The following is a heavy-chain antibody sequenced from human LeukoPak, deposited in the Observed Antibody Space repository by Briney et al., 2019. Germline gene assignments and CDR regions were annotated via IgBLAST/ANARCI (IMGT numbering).Heavy chain of an antibody. CDR2: INWNGGST. CDR1: VFTLDDYG. D-gene: IGHD3-22*01. V-gene: IGHV3-20*04. J-gene: IGHJ4*02. Sequence: GGSLRLFCAACVFTLDDYGMSWLRQAPGKGLGWVSGINWNGGSTGYADSVKGRFTISRDNAKNSLYLQMNSLRAEDTALYYCARKSSGYYIFDYWGQGTLVTVSS. CDR3: ARKSSGYYIFDY.